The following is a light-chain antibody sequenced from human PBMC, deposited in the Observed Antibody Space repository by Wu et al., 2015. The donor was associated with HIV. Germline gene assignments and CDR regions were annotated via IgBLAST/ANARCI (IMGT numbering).Light chain of an antibody. Sequence: DIQMTQSPSSLSASVGDRVTISCQASQDISNHLNWYQQKVGKAPKLLIYDASNLEAGVPSGLSGSGSGTNFTFTIRNLQPEDLATYYCQQYENMPLTFGGGTKVEIK. J-gene: IGKJ4*01. CDR1: QDISNH. CDR2: DAS. CDR3: QQYENMPLT. V-gene: IGKV1-33*01.